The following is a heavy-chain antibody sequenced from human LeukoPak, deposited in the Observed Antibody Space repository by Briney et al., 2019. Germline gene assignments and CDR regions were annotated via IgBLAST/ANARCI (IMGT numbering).Heavy chain of an antibody. Sequence: PSETLSLTCTVSGGSISSYYWSWIRQPPGKGLEWIGYIYYSGSTNYNPSLKSRVTISVDTSKNQFSLRLSSVTAADTAVYYCARHGWGRWFDPWGQGTLVTVSS. V-gene: IGHV4-59*08. CDR1: GGSISSYY. CDR2: IYYSGST. D-gene: IGHD1-26*01. J-gene: IGHJ5*02. CDR3: ARHGWGRWFDP.